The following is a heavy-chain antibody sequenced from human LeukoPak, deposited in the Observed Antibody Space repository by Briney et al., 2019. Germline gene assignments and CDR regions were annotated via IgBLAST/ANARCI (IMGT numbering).Heavy chain of an antibody. CDR3: ARDAAAAGTSPRY. D-gene: IGHD6-13*01. CDR1: GYTFTSYS. V-gene: IGHV7-4-1*02. CDR2: INANTGNP. J-gene: IGHJ4*02. Sequence: ASVKVSCKASGYTFTSYSMNWVRQAPGQGLEYMGWINANTGNPTYAQGFTGRFVFSLDTSVSTAYLQISSLKAEDTAVYYCARDAAAAGTSPRYWGQGTLVTVSS.